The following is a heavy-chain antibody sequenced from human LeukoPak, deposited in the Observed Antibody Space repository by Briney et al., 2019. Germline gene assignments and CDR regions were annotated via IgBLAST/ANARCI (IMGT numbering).Heavy chain of an antibody. J-gene: IGHJ4*02. CDR3: AREAYQLLSVFDY. Sequence: SETLSLTCSVSGGSISSYYWCWIRLPAGKGMEWIGRIYTSGSTNYNPSLKSRVTMSVDTSKNQFSLKLSSVTAADTAVYYCAREAYQLLSVFDYWGQGTLVTVSS. CDR2: IYTSGST. V-gene: IGHV4-4*07. D-gene: IGHD2-2*01. CDR1: GGSISSYY.